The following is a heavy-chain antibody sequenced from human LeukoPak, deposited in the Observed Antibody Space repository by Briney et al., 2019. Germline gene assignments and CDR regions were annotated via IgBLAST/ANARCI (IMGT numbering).Heavy chain of an antibody. CDR2: IWYDGSNK. CDR3: ARPYCSGGSCYGSLDY. J-gene: IGHJ4*02. Sequence: GGSLRLSCAPSGLTFSSYGMHWVRQAPGKGLEWVAVIWYDGSNKYYADSVKGRFTISRDNSKNTLYLQMNSLRAEDTAVYYCARPYCSGGSCYGSLDYWGQGTLVTVSS. CDR1: GLTFSSYG. D-gene: IGHD2-15*01. V-gene: IGHV3-33*01.